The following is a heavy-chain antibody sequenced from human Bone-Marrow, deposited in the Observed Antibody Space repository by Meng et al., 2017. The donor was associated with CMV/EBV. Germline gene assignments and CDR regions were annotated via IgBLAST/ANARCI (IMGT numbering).Heavy chain of an antibody. D-gene: IGHD3-10*01. Sequence: GGSLRLSCAASGFTFSSYSMNWVRQAPGKGLEWVSSISSSSSYIYYADSVKGRFTISRDNAKNSLYLQMNSLRAEDTAVYYCAKDGYGSGSYLDYWCQGTLVTVYS. CDR3: AKDGYGSGSYLDY. CDR1: GFTFSSYS. CDR2: ISSSSSYI. J-gene: IGHJ4*02. V-gene: IGHV3-21*01.